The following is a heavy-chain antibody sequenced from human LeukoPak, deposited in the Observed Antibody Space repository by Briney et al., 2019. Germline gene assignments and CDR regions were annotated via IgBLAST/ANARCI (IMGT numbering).Heavy chain of an antibody. CDR1: GYTFTGYY. D-gene: IGHD1/OR15-1a*01. CDR2: INPNSGDT. Sequence: ASVKVSCKASGYTFTGYYMHWVRQAPGQGLEWMGWINPNSGDTHYAQKFLGRVTMTGDTSIRTAYMELSRLRSDDTAVYFCVRNNYLDYWGQGTLVTVYS. CDR3: VRNNYLDY. J-gene: IGHJ4*02. V-gene: IGHV1-2*02.